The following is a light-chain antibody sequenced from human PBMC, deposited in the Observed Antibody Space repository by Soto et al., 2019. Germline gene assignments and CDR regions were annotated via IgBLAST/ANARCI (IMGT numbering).Light chain of an antibody. CDR2: SNN. CDR3: AAWDDSLNGPV. Sequence: QSVLTQPPSASGTPGQRVTISCSGGSSNIGRNTVTWYQQLPGKAPKLLIYSNNQRPSGVPDRFSGSKSGTSAALAIRGLQSEDEADYYCAAWDDSLNGPVFGGGTKLSVL. CDR1: SSNIGRNT. J-gene: IGLJ3*02. V-gene: IGLV1-44*01.